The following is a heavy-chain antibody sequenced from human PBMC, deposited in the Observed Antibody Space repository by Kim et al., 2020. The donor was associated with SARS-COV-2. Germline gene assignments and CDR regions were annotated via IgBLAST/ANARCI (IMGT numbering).Heavy chain of an antibody. CDR2: IGSSGSNT. CDR3: AKNPVMYAQAFLDH. D-gene: IGHD3-16*01. V-gene: IGHV3-23*01. J-gene: IGHJ4*02. Sequence: GGSLRLSCAASGFIFSDYGMSWVRQAPGRDLEWVSGIGSSGSNTYYADSVKGRFTIYRDNDRDTLYLQMNSLRAEDTAIYFCAKNPVMYAQAFLDHWGQG. CDR1: GFIFSDYG.